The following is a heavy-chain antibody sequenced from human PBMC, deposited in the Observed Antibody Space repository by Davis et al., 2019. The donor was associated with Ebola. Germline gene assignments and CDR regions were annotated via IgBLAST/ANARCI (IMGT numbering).Heavy chain of an antibody. D-gene: IGHD6-6*01. Sequence: GESLKISCVVSGFSFSSYWMHWVRQAPGKGLVWVSRIKSDGSTTNYADSVKGRFTISRDNAEDTLYLQMNSLRVEDSAVYYCAKDPREYSSSRLDYYYYGMDVWGKGTTVTVSS. CDR2: IKSDGSTT. J-gene: IGHJ6*04. V-gene: IGHV3-74*01. CDR3: AKDPREYSSSRLDYYYYGMDV. CDR1: GFSFSSYW.